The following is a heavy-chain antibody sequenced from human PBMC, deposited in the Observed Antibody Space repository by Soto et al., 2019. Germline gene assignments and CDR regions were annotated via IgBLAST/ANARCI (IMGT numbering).Heavy chain of an antibody. CDR3: ASTTTTVTTSDWYFDL. Sequence: QVQLVQSGAEVKKPGSSVKVSCKASGGTFSSYAISWVRQAPGQGLEWMGGIIPIFGTAYYAQKFQGRVTITADESTSTAYMELSSLRSEDTAVYYCASTTTTVTTSDWYFDLWGRGTLVTVSS. CDR1: GGTFSSYA. J-gene: IGHJ2*01. V-gene: IGHV1-69*01. D-gene: IGHD4-17*01. CDR2: IIPIFGTA.